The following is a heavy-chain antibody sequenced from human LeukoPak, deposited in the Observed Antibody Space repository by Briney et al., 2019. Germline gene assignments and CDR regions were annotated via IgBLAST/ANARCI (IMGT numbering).Heavy chain of an antibody. CDR3: ARGGNYWDAFDI. D-gene: IGHD1-26*01. Sequence: SETLSLTCTVSGGSMSNYYWSWVRQPAGKGLEWVGHIYTSGTTSYNPSLKSRVTMSVDTSNNQFSLKVTSVTAADTAVYFCARGGNYWDAFDIWDQGTMVTVSS. V-gene: IGHV4-4*07. CDR1: GGSMSNYY. J-gene: IGHJ3*02. CDR2: IYTSGTT.